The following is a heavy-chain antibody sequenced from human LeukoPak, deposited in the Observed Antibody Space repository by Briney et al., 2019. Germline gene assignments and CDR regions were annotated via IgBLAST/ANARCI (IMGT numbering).Heavy chain of an antibody. Sequence: GGSLRLSCAASGFIFSTYDMHWVRQGTGKVLEWVSAIGTVGDTHYADSVKGRFTISRENAKNSLYLQMNSLRAGDTAVYYCVREGTIAEAGRWIDALNMWGQGTMVTVSS. J-gene: IGHJ3*02. CDR3: VREGTIAEAGRWIDALNM. V-gene: IGHV3-13*01. CDR1: GFIFSTYD. D-gene: IGHD6-13*01. CDR2: IGTVGDT.